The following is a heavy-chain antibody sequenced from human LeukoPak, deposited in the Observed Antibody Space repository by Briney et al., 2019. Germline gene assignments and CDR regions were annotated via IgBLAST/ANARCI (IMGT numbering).Heavy chain of an antibody. CDR2: IYYSGST. CDR1: GVSISSYY. J-gene: IGHJ3*02. V-gene: IGHV4-59*01. CDR3: ARALQPGVYAFDI. Sequence: PSETLSLTCTGSGVSISSYYWTWIRQPPGEGLEWIGYIYYSGSTNYNPSLKSRVTISVDTSKNQFSLKLSSVTAADTAVYYCARALQPGVYAFDIWGQGTMVTVSS. D-gene: IGHD6-13*01.